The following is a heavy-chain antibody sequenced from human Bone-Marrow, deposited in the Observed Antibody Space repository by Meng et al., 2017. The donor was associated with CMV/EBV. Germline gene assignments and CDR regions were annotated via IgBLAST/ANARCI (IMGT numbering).Heavy chain of an antibody. D-gene: IGHD3-3*02. Sequence: GESLKISCAASGFTFSSYAMSWVRQAPGKGLEWVSAISGSGGSTYYADSVKGRFTISRDNSKNTLYLQMNSLRAEDTAVYYCASSPFSVFGVVTTYAFDIWGQGTMVT. V-gene: IGHV3-23*01. CDR2: ISGSGGST. CDR3: ASSPFSVFGVVTTYAFDI. J-gene: IGHJ3*02. CDR1: GFTFSSYA.